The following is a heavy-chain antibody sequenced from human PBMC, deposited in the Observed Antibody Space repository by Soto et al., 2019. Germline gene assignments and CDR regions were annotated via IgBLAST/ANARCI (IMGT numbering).Heavy chain of an antibody. V-gene: IGHV3-30*18. CDR1: GFTFSSYG. D-gene: IGHD2-15*01. Sequence: QVQLVESGGGVVKPGRSLRLSCAASGFTFSSYGMHWVRQAPGKGLEWVAVISYDGSNKYYADSVKGRFTISRDNSKNTLYLQMNSLRAEDTAVYYCAKDRRKVVVAAPFDYWGQGTLVTVSS. CDR3: AKDRRKVVVAAPFDY. J-gene: IGHJ4*02. CDR2: ISYDGSNK.